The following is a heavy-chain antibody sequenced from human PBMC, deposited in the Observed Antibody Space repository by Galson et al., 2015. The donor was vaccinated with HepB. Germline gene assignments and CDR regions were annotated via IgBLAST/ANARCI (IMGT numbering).Heavy chain of an antibody. D-gene: IGHD2-2*01. CDR3: AREGSTSTIYYYYYGMDV. CDR2: IIPIFGTA. Sequence: SVKVSCKASGGTFSSYAISWVRQAPGQGLEWMGGIIPIFGTANYAQKFQGRVTITADESTSTAYMELSSVRSEDTAVYYCAREGSTSTIYYYYYGMDVWGQGTTVTVSS. J-gene: IGHJ6*02. CDR1: GGTFSSYA. V-gene: IGHV1-69*13.